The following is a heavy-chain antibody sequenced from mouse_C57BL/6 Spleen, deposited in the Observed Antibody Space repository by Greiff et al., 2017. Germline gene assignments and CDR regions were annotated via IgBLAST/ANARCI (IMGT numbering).Heavy chain of an antibody. Sequence: LVESGAELVKPGASVKISCKASGYAFSSYWMNWVKQRPGKGLEWIGQIYPGDGDTNYNGRFKGKATLTADKSSSTAYMQLSSLTSEDSAVYFCSSQATFPFAYWGQGTLVTVSA. CDR3: SSQATFPFAY. V-gene: IGHV1-80*01. CDR2: IYPGDGDT. D-gene: IGHD3-2*02. J-gene: IGHJ3*01. CDR1: GYAFSSYW.